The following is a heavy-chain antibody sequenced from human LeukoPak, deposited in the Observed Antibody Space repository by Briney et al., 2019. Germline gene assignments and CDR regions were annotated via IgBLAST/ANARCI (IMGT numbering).Heavy chain of an antibody. V-gene: IGHV1-46*01. CDR2: INPSGGST. D-gene: IGHD3-22*01. CDR1: GYTFTSDY. CDR3: ASTYLDYYDSSGYSRKYYYYYYGMDV. Sequence: ASVKVSCKASGYTFTSDYMHWVRQAPGQGLEWMGIINPSGGSTSYAQKFQGRVTMTRDTSTSTVYMELSSLRSEDTAVYYCASTYLDYYDSSGYSRKYYYYYYGMDVWGQGTTVTVSS. J-gene: IGHJ6*02.